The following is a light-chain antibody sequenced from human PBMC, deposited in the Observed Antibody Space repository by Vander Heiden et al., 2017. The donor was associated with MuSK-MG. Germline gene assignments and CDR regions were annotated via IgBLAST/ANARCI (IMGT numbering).Light chain of an antibody. CDR3: QHRDSWPHT. J-gene: IGKJ4*01. CDR2: DVS. V-gene: IGKV3-11*01. Sequence: EIVLIQSPATLSLSPGERATLSCRASQNVGQYFAWYQQKPRQPPRLLLYDVSIAATALPATSRGRGPATDFTLSISSFVPAAHGISYSQHRDSWPHTFGGGTKVEI. CDR1: QNVGQY.